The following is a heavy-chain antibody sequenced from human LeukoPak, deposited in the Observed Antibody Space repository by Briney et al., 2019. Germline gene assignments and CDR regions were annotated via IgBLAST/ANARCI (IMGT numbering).Heavy chain of an antibody. D-gene: IGHD5-24*01. CDR2: IIPIVGIA. J-gene: IGHJ4*02. Sequence: ASLRLSCTASGGTFSSYAFNWVRQAPGQGLEWMGRIIPIVGIANYAQKFQGRVTITADKSTSTDYMELSSLRSEDTVVYYCAREEMATIHYFDYWGQGTLVTVSS. CDR3: AREEMATIHYFDY. V-gene: IGHV1-69*04. CDR1: GGTFSSYA.